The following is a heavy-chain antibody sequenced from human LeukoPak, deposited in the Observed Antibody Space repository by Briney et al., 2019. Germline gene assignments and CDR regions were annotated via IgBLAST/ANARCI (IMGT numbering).Heavy chain of an antibody. CDR3: ARDGYYDSSGSAGFQH. CDR1: GYTFTGYY. J-gene: IGHJ1*01. D-gene: IGHD3-22*01. Sequence: GASVKVSCKASGYTFTGYYMHWVRQAPGQGLEWMGWINPNSGGTNYAQKFQGRVTMTRGTSISTAYMELSRLRSDDTAVYYCARDGYYDSSGSAGFQHWGQGTLVTVSS. V-gene: IGHV1-2*02. CDR2: INPNSGGT.